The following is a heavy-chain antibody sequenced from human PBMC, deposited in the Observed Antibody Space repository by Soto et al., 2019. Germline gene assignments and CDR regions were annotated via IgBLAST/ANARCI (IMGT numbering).Heavy chain of an antibody. Sequence: PSETLSLTCAVYGGSFSGYYWSWIRQPPGKGLEWIGEINHSGSTNYNPSLKSRVTISVDTSKNQFSLKLSSVTAADTAVYYCASFGGRSGYYPLDYWGQGSLVTVSS. CDR3: ASFGGRSGYYPLDY. D-gene: IGHD3-3*01. V-gene: IGHV4-34*01. CDR1: GGSFSGYY. CDR2: INHSGST. J-gene: IGHJ4*02.